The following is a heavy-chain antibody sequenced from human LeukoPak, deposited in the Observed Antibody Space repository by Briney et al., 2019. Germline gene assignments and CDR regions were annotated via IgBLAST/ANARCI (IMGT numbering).Heavy chain of an antibody. J-gene: IGHJ4*02. CDR3: HKYSTSGTDS. D-gene: IGHD6-6*01. V-gene: IGHV3-23*01. Sequence: GGSLRLSCAASEFTFSSYAMSWVRQAPGKGLEWVSTISGSGGSTYYADSVKGRFTISRDNSKNTLCLQMISLRAVDTAVYYCHKYSTSGTDSWGQGTLVTVSS. CDR2: ISGSGGST. CDR1: EFTFSSYA.